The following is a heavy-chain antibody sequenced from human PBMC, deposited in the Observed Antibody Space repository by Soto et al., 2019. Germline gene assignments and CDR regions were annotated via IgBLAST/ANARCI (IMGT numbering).Heavy chain of an antibody. Sequence: SETLSLTCAVSGGSISSGGYSWSWIRQPPGKGLEWIGYIYHSGSAYYNPSLKSRVTISVDNSKNTLYLQMNSLRAEDTAVYYCARGEIAAAGNYYYGMDVWGQGTTVNVSS. CDR2: IYHSGSA. J-gene: IGHJ6*02. V-gene: IGHV4-30-2*01. CDR3: ARGEIAAAGNYYYGMDV. CDR1: GGSISSGGYS. D-gene: IGHD6-13*01.